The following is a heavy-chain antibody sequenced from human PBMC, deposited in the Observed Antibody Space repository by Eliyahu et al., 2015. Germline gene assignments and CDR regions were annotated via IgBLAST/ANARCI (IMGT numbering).Heavy chain of an antibody. Sequence: EVQLVESGGGLVQPGGSLRLSCAASGFTFSSYWXXXVRQAPGKGLVWVSRIXSDGSSTSYADSVKGRFTISRDNVKSTLYLQMNSLRAEDTAVYYCARSLGYCSSTSCYFYYGMDVWGQGTTVTVSS. V-gene: IGHV3-74*01. D-gene: IGHD2-2*01. J-gene: IGHJ6*02. CDR1: GFTFSSYW. CDR2: IXSDGSST. CDR3: ARSLGYCSSTSCYFYYGMDV.